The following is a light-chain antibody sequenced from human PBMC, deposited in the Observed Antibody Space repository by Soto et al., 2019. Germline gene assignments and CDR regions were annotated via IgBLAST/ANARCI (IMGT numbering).Light chain of an antibody. CDR3: SSYSGSNNFGV. Sequence: QSALTQPPSASGSPGQSVTISFTGTSSDVGGYIYVSWYRQHPGKAPKLIIYEVSKRPSGVPERFSGSKSGLTASLTVSGLQAEDEAYYYCSSYSGSNNFGVFGTGTKLTVL. V-gene: IGLV2-8*01. CDR1: SSDVGGYIY. J-gene: IGLJ1*01. CDR2: EVS.